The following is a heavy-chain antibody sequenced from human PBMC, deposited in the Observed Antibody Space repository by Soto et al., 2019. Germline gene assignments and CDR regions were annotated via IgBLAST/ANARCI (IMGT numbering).Heavy chain of an antibody. CDR2: INAGNGNT. J-gene: IGHJ4*02. CDR1: GYTFTSYA. V-gene: IGHV1-3*01. Sequence: QVQLVQSGAEVKKPGASVKVPCKASGYTFTSYAMHWVRQAPGKRLEWMGWINAGNGNTKYSQKFQGRVINHRDTAASPVYVELSSLTSEDTAVYYWAGGWTYEIFSYWGQGTLVTVSS. D-gene: IGHD6-19*01. CDR3: AGGWTYEIFSY.